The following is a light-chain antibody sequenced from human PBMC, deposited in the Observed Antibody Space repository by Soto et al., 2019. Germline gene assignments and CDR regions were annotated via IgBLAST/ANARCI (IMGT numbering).Light chain of an antibody. J-gene: IGLJ1*01. CDR1: SIGVGSYDY. CDR3: CAYSTSGTHV. CDR2: DVN. V-gene: IGLV2-14*03. Sequence: QSVLTQPASVSGSPGQSITFSCTGTSIGVGSYDYVSWHQQHPGKAPKLIIYDVNNRPSGVPSRFSGSKSGNTASLIISGLQTEDEADYYCCAYSTSGTHVFGTGTKVTVL.